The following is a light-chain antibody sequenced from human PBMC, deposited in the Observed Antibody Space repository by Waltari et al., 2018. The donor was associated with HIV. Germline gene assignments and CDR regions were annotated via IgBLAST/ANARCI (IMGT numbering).Light chain of an antibody. V-gene: IGLV2-23*02. CDR3: CSYAGSSTSYV. CDR2: EVS. Sequence: QSALTPPAPVSGSHGPAITIACTGTIRAVASFHLVAWYHQHPGKAPKLMIYEVSKRPSGVSNRFSGSKSGNTASLTISGLQAEDEADYYCCSYAGSSTSYVFGTGTKVTVL. CDR1: IRAVASFHL. J-gene: IGLJ1*01.